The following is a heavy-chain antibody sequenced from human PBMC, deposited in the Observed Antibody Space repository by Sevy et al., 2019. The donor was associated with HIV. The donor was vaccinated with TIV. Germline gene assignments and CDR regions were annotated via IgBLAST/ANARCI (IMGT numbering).Heavy chain of an antibody. V-gene: IGHV3-30*02. J-gene: IGHJ6*03. CDR3: ASLIAAAGTRRAYYFYMDV. CDR1: GFTFSSYG. CDR2: IRYDGSNK. D-gene: IGHD6-13*01. Sequence: GRSLRLSCAASGFTFSSYGMHWVRQAPGKGLEWVAFIRYDGSNKYYADSVKGRFTISRDNSKNTLYLQMNSLRAEDTAVYYCASLIAAAGTRRAYYFYMDVWGKGTTVTVSS.